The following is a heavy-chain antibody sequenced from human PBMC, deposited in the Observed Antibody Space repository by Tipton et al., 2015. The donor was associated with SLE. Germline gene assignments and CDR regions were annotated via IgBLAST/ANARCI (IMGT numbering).Heavy chain of an antibody. Sequence: TLSLTCSVSGGSVSSGSYFWSWIRQPAGKGLKWIGHIFSSGSTSYNPSLKSPVTISVDTSKNQFSLRLSSVTAADTAVYYCARLGPTSLYFDYWGQGTLVAVSS. J-gene: IGHJ4*02. D-gene: IGHD3-16*01. V-gene: IGHV4-61*09. CDR2: IFSSGST. CDR3: ARLGPTSLYFDY. CDR1: GGSVSSGSYF.